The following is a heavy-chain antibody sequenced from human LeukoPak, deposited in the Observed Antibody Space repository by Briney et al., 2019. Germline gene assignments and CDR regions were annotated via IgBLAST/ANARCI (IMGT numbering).Heavy chain of an antibody. Sequence: GGSLRLSCAASGFTFSSYAMSWVRQAPGKGLEWVSAISGSGGSTYYADSVKGRFTISRDNSKNTLYLQMDSLRAEDTAVYYCAKDQDYDILTGYRDAFDIWGQGTMVTVSS. D-gene: IGHD3-9*01. J-gene: IGHJ3*02. V-gene: IGHV3-23*01. CDR1: GFTFSSYA. CDR2: ISGSGGST. CDR3: AKDQDYDILTGYRDAFDI.